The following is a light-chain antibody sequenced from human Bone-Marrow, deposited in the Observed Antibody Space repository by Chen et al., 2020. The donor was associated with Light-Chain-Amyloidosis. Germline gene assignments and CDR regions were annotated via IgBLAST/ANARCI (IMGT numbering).Light chain of an antibody. CDR3: SSYTSSRRPYV. CDR1: SSDVGYYNY. V-gene: IGLV2-14*01. Sequence: QSALTQPASVSGSPGQSITISCTGTSSDVGYYNYVSWYQQYPGKAPKLVMSEVNKRPSGVSNRFSGSKSGNTASLTSSRLQAEDEADYYCSSYTSSRRPYVFGTGTKVTVL. J-gene: IGLJ1*01. CDR2: EVN.